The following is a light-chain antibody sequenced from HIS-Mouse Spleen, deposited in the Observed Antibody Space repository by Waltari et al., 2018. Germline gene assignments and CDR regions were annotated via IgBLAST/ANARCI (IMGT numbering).Light chain of an antibody. CDR2: EGS. Sequence: QSALTQPASVSGSPGQSITISCTGTSSDVGSYNLVPWYQQHPGKAPKLMIYEGSNPPSGVSNRFSVSKSGNTASLTISGLQAEDEADYYCCSYAGSSTVVFGGGTKLTVL. V-gene: IGLV2-23*01. CDR3: CSYAGSSTVV. J-gene: IGLJ2*01. CDR1: SSDVGSYNL.